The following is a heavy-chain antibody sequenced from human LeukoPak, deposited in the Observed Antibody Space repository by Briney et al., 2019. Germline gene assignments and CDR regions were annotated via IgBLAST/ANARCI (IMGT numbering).Heavy chain of an antibody. V-gene: IGHV4-59*08. D-gene: IGHD2-2*02. Sequence: KPSETLSLTCTVSGGSISSHYWSWIRQPPGKGLEWIGYIYYSGSTNYNPSLKSRVTISVDTSKNQFSLKLSSVTAADTAVYYCARHHCSSTSCYTGGDAFDIWGQGTMVTVSS. J-gene: IGHJ3*02. CDR2: IYYSGST. CDR1: GGSISSHY. CDR3: ARHHCSSTSCYTGGDAFDI.